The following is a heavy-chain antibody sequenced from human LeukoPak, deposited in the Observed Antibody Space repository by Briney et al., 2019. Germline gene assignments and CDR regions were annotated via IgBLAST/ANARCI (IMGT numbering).Heavy chain of an antibody. CDR3: ARDGGGYCTNGVCFLHRNWFDP. Sequence: ASVKVSCKASGYTFTGYYMHWVRQAPGQGLEWMGWINPNSGGTNYAQKFQGRVTMTRDTSISTAYVELSRLRSDDTAVYYCARDGGGYCTNGVCFLHRNWFDPWGQGTLVTVSS. CDR2: INPNSGGT. V-gene: IGHV1-2*02. CDR1: GYTFTGYY. D-gene: IGHD2-8*01. J-gene: IGHJ5*02.